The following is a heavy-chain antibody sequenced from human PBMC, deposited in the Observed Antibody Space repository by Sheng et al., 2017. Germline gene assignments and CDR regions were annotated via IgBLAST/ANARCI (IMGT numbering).Heavy chain of an antibody. V-gene: IGHV4-39*01. J-gene: IGHJ6*03. CDR2: INYSGSH. CDR3: ARRRTYYYYYMDV. CDR1: GGSISSSGYY. Sequence: QLQLQESGPGLVKPSETLSLTCTVSGGSISSSGYYWGWIRQPPGKGLEWMGTINYSGSHLHNPPSRVESPYPWTTSKNQFSLKLSSVTAADTAVYYCARRRTYYYYYMDVWGKGTTVTVSS.